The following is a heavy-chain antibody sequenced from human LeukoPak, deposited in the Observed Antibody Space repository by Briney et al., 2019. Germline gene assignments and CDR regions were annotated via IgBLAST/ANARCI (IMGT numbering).Heavy chain of an antibody. CDR1: GYTFTGYY. Sequence: ASVKVSCKASGYTFTGYYMHWVRQAPGQGLEWMGWINPNSGGTNYAQKFQGRVTMTRDTSISTAYMELSRLRSDDTAVYCCASPSNVVAATASYYYYGMDVWGQGTTVTVSS. V-gene: IGHV1-2*02. CDR2: INPNSGGT. CDR3: ASPSNVVAATASYYYYGMDV. D-gene: IGHD2-15*01. J-gene: IGHJ6*02.